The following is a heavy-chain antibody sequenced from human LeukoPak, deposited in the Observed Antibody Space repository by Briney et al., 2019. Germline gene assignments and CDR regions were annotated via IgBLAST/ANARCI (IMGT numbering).Heavy chain of an antibody. CDR1: GGSFSGYY. CDR3: ARKVANRRTFGYSETIYNSYYYMDV. Sequence: SATLSLTCAVYGGSFSGYYWSWIRQPPGKGLEWIGEINHSGSTNNSPSLKGRVTISIDTSKNQFSLKVSSVTAADTAVYYCARKVANRRTFGYSETIYNSYYYMDVWGKGTTVTVSS. J-gene: IGHJ6*03. CDR2: INHSGST. D-gene: IGHD5-24*01. V-gene: IGHV4-34*01.